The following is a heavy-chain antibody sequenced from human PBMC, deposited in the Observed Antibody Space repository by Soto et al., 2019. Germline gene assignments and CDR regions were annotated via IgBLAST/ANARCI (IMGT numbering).Heavy chain of an antibody. J-gene: IGHJ2*01. D-gene: IGHD2-15*01. V-gene: IGHV1-18*01. CDR1: GYTFTSYG. CDR2: ISAYNGNT. CDR3: ARFSWGSRDIVVVVPPTWYFDL. Sequence: QVQLVQSGAEVKKPGASVKVSCKASGYTFTSYGISWVRQAPGQGLEWMGWISAYNGNTNYAQKLQGRVTMTTNTSTSTAYMELRSLRSDDTAVYYCARFSWGSRDIVVVVPPTWYFDLWGRGTLVTVSS.